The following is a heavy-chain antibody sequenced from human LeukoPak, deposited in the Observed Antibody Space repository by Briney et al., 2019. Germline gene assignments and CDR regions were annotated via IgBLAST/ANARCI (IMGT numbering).Heavy chain of an antibody. CDR2: IYTSGST. CDR1: GGSISSHY. D-gene: IGHD3-22*01. V-gene: IGHV4-4*07. J-gene: IGHJ4*02. CDR3: ARSYYYDSSGYYYIDY. Sequence: PSETLSLTCTVSGGSISSHYWSWIRQPAGKGLEWIGRIYTSGSTNYNPSLKSRVTMSVDTSKNQFSLKLSSVTAADTAVYYCARSYYYDSSGYYYIDYWGQGTLVTVSS.